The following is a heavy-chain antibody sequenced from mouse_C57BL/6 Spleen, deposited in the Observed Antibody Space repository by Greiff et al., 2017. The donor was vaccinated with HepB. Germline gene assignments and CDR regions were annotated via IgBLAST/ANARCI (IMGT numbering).Heavy chain of an antibody. Sequence: QQSGAELVRPGTSVKVSCKASGYAFTNYLIEWVKQRPGQGLEWIGVINPGSGGTNYNEKFKGKATLTADNSSSTAYMQLSSLTSEDSAVYFCARQYYAYGGFAYWGQGTLVTVSA. V-gene: IGHV1-54*01. D-gene: IGHD1-1*02. J-gene: IGHJ3*01. CDR2: INPGSGGT. CDR1: GYAFTNYL. CDR3: ARQYYAYGGFAY.